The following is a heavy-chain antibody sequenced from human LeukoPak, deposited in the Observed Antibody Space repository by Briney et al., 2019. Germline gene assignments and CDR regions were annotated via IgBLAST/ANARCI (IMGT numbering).Heavy chain of an antibody. D-gene: IGHD2-15*01. CDR3: ARGPSRNCSGGSCYSAVDWFDP. J-gene: IGHJ5*02. V-gene: IGHV5-51*01. Sequence: GESLKISCKGSGYSFTSYWIGWVCQMPGKGLEWMGIIYPGDSDTRYSPSFQGQVTISADKSISTAYLQWSSLKASDTAMYYCARGPSRNCSGGSCYSAVDWFDPWGQGTLVTVSS. CDR2: IYPGDSDT. CDR1: GYSFTSYW.